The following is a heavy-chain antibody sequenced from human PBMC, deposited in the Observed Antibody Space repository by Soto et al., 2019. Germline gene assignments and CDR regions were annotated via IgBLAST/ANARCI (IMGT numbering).Heavy chain of an antibody. CDR3: AVDTDSSGWPNDY. V-gene: IGHV4-59*01. D-gene: IGHD6-19*01. CDR1: GGSISSYY. Sequence: PSETLSLTCTVSGGSISSYYWSWIRQPPGKGLERIGYIYYSGSTNYNPSLKSRVTISVDTSKNQFSLKLSSVTAADTAVYYCAVDTDSSGWPNDYWGQGTLVTVAS. J-gene: IGHJ4*02. CDR2: IYYSGST.